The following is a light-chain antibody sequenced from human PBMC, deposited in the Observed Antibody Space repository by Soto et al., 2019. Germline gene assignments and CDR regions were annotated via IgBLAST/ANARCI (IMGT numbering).Light chain of an antibody. V-gene: IGLV1-40*01. J-gene: IGLJ1*01. Sequence: QSVLTQPPSVSGAPGQRVTIPCTGSSSNIGAGYDVHWYQQLPGTVPKLLIYGNSNRPSGVPDRFSGSKSATSASLAITGLHPEDEADYHSQSSDSRLSYVFGTGTKLTVL. CDR2: GNS. CDR3: QSSDSRLSYV. CDR1: SSNIGAGYD.